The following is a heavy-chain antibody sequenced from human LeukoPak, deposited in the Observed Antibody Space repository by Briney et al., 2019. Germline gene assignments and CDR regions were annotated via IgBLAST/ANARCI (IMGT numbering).Heavy chain of an antibody. CDR1: GGSFSGYY. CDR2: INHSGST. J-gene: IGHJ4*02. D-gene: IGHD6-13*01. V-gene: IGHV4-34*01. Sequence: PSETLSPTCAVYGGSFSGYYWSWIRQPPGKGLEWIGEINHSGSTNYNPPLKSRVTISVDTSKNQFSLKLSSVTAADTAVYYCALAAAGSSYWGQGTLVTVSS. CDR3: ALAAAGSSY.